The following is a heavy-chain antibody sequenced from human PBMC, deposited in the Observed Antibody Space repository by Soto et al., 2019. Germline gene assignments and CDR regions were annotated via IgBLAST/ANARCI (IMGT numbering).Heavy chain of an antibody. D-gene: IGHD2-2*01. CDR1: GGTFSSYT. Sequence: QVQLVQSGAEVKKPGSSVKVSCKASGGTFSSYTISWVRQAPGQGLEWMGRIIPILGIANYAQKFQGRVTITADKSTSTAYMELSSLRSEDTAVYYCARVYCSSTGCRNYYFDYWGQGTLVTVSS. J-gene: IGHJ4*02. V-gene: IGHV1-69*02. CDR3: ARVYCSSTGCRNYYFDY. CDR2: IIPILGIA.